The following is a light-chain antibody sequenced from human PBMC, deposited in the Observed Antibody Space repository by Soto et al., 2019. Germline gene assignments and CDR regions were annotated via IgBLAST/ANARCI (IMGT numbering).Light chain of an antibody. Sequence: XSALTQPASVSGSPGQSITISCTGTSSDIGAYNFVSWYQQHPGKAPKLMLYDVNIRPSGVSNRFSGSKSGNTASLTISGLQAEDEADYYCTSWTTSTTMIFGGGTKVTVL. V-gene: IGLV2-14*03. J-gene: IGLJ2*01. CDR1: SSDIGAYNF. CDR2: DVN. CDR3: TSWTTSTTMI.